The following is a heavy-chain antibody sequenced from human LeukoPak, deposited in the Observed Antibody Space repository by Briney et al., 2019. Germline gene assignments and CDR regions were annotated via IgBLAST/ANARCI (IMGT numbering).Heavy chain of an antibody. CDR2: ISGSGGST. V-gene: IGHV3-23*01. D-gene: IGHD3-10*01. J-gene: IGHJ4*02. CDR1: GFTFSSYA. CDR3: AKGTVLLWFGELFYY. Sequence: PGGSLRLSCAASGFTFSSYAMSWVRQAPGKGLEWVSAISGSGGSTYYADSVKGRFTISRDNSKNTLYLQMNSLRAEDTAVYYCAKGTVLLWFGELFYYWGQGTLVTVSS.